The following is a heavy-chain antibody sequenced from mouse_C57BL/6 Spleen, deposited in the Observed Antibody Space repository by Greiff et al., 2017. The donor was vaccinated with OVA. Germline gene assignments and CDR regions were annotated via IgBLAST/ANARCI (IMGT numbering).Heavy chain of an antibody. J-gene: IGHJ1*03. CDR1: GFTFSDAW. D-gene: IGHD1-1*01. CDR2: IRNKANNHAT. V-gene: IGHV6-6*01. Sequence: QSGGGLVQPGGSMKLSCAASGFTFSDAWMDWVRQSPEKGLEWVAEIRNKANNHATYYDETGKGRFTISRDYTKSSVYLQMNSLRAEASGIYYCTTVVSYSYFDVWGTGTTVTVSS. CDR3: TTVVSYSYFDV.